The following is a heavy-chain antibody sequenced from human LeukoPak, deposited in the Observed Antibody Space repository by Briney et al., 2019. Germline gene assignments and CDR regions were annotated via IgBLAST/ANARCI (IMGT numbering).Heavy chain of an antibody. J-gene: IGHJ4*02. CDR2: IYYSGST. CDR3: ARSSTVTTYPRFDY. D-gene: IGHD4-17*01. CDR1: GGSISSSSYY. Sequence: SETLSLTCTVSGGSISSSSYYWGWIRQPPGKGLEWVGYIYYSGSTNYNPSLKSRVTISVDTSKNQFSLKLSSVTAADTAVYYCARSSTVTTYPRFDYWGQGTLVTVSS. V-gene: IGHV4-61*05.